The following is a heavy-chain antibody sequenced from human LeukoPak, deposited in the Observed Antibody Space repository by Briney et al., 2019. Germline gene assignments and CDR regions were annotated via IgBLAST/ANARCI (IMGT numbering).Heavy chain of an antibody. CDR3: AKGTIGAADTNFDY. CDR2: ISGSGGST. CDR1: GFTFSSYA. J-gene: IGHJ4*02. D-gene: IGHD6-13*01. V-gene: IGHV3-23*01. Sequence: GGSLRLSCAASGFTFSSYAMSWVRQVPGKGLEWVSAISGSGGSTYYADSVKGRFTISRDNSKSVLYLQMNSLRAEDPAVYYCAKGTIGAADTNFDYWGQGALVTVSS.